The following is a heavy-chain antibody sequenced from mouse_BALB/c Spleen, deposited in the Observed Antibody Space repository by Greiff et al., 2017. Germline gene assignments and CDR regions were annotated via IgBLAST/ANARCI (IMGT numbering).Heavy chain of an antibody. CDR3: ARHGTGLRQYFDV. J-gene: IGHJ1*01. V-gene: IGHV5-6-2*01. CDR1: GFTFSSYY. Sequence: EVKVVESGGGLVKLGGSLKLSCAASGFTFSSYYMSWVRQTPEKRLELVAAINSNGGSTYYPDTVKGRFTISRDNAKNTLYLQMSSLKSEDTALYYCARHGTGLRQYFDVWGAGTTVTGSS. D-gene: IGHD2-4*01. CDR2: INSNGGST.